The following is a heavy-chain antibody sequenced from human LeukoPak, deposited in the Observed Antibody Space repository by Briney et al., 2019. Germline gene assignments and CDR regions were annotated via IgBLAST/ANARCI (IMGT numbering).Heavy chain of an antibody. CDR3: SRVSIAARHPDY. D-gene: IGHD6-6*01. J-gene: IGHJ4*02. V-gene: IGHV3-74*01. CDR2: INSDGSST. Sequence: GGSLRLSCAASGFTFSSYWMHWVRQAPGKGLVWVSRINSDGSSTSYADSVKGRFTISRDDAKNTLYLQMNGLRAENTAVYYCSRVSIAARHPDYWGQGTLVTVSS. CDR1: GFTFSSYW.